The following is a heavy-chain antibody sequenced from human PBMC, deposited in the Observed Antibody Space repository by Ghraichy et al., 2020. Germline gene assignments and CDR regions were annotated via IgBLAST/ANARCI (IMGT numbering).Heavy chain of an antibody. CDR1: GGSITSYH. V-gene: IGHV4-59*01. D-gene: IGHD1-26*01. CDR2: IQNTGST. Sequence: SETLSLTCTVSGGSITSYHWNWIRQPPGKGLEWIAYIQNTGSTRYNPSLKSRVTISIDTSKSQFSLRLSSVTAADTAVYYCARGEPSGTYLDYWGQGTLVTVSS. CDR3: ARGEPSGTYLDY. J-gene: IGHJ4*02.